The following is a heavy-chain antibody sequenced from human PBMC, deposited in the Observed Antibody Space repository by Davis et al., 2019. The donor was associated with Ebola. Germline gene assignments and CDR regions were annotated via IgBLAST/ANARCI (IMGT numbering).Heavy chain of an antibody. Sequence: SVKVSCKTSEGTFSSFAISWIRQAPGQGLEWMGGIIPMFRSPNYAQKFQGRLTITADDSTRTAFMELSSLTSEDTAVYYCARVRTGYYYDSSDSPSWFDPWGQGTLVTVSS. CDR1: EGTFSSFA. CDR2: IIPMFRSP. D-gene: IGHD3-22*01. CDR3: ARVRTGYYYDSSDSPSWFDP. V-gene: IGHV1-69*13. J-gene: IGHJ5*02.